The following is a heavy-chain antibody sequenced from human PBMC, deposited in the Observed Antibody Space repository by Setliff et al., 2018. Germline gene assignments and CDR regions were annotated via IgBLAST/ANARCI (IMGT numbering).Heavy chain of an antibody. CDR2: INPNSGGT. Sequence: VASVKVSCKASGYTFTGYYMHWVRQAPGQGLEWMGWINPNSGGTNYAQKFQGRVTTTIDTSTNTAYMELRSLRSDDTAVYYCALEEYTSRWTKRFDPWGQGTLVTVSS. CDR1: GYTFTGYY. D-gene: IGHD6-13*01. J-gene: IGHJ5*02. CDR3: ALEEYTSRWTKRFDP. V-gene: IGHV1-2*02.